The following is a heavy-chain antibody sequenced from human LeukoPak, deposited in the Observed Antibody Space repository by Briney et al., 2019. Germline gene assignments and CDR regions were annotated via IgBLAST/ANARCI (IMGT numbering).Heavy chain of an antibody. CDR3: ARVLETDCRGGSCYSGLDY. V-gene: IGHV3-21*01. Sequence: GGSLRLSCAASGFTFSSYNMNWVRQAPGRGLEWVSSISRTGSYIYYADSVKGRFSISRDNAQNSLYLQMNSLRVEDTAVYYCARVLETDCRGGSCYSGLDYWGQGTLVTVSS. CDR2: ISRTGSYI. J-gene: IGHJ4*02. CDR1: GFTFSSYN. D-gene: IGHD2-15*01.